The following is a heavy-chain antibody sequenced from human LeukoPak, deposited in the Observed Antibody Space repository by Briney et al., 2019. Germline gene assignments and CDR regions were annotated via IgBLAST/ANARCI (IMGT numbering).Heavy chain of an antibody. D-gene: IGHD6-6*01. V-gene: IGHV1-2*02. CDR1: GYTFTGYY. J-gene: IGHJ3*02. CDR2: INPNSGGT. Sequence: GASVKVSCKASGYTFTGYYMHWVRQAPGQGLEWMGWINPNSGGTNYAQKFQGRVTMTRDTSISTAYMELSRLRSDDTAVYYCAREGSIAARQDAFDIWGQGTMVTVSS. CDR3: AREGSIAARQDAFDI.